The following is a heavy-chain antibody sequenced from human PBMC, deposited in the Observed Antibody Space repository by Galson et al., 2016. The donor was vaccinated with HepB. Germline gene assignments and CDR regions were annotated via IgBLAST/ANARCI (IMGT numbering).Heavy chain of an antibody. D-gene: IGHD3-10*01. Sequence: PALVKPTQTLTLTCTFSGFSLSTSGVSVSWIRQPPGKALQWLALIDWTDVKYYNSSLRTRLTISKDTSKNQVVLTVTNVDPVDTATYYCARTAWFVTFYFDSWGQGTLVTVSS. V-gene: IGHV2-70*01. CDR2: IDWTDVK. CDR3: ARTAWFVTFYFDS. CDR1: GFSLSTSGVS. J-gene: IGHJ4*02.